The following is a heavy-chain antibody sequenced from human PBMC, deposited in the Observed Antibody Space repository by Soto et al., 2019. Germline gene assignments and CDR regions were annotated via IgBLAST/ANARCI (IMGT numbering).Heavy chain of an antibody. CDR2: INPKNGDT. V-gene: IGHV1-2*02. J-gene: IGHJ6*02. Sequence: ASVKVSCKASGYTLIDYYIHWVRQAPGQGLEWLGWINPKNGDTKTTQNFQGRVTLTRDTSISAAYMEISRLRSDDTAVYYCARSSGGHSFNGMDVWGQGTSVTVSS. CDR1: GYTLIDYY. CDR3: ARSSGGHSFNGMDV. D-gene: IGHD1-26*01.